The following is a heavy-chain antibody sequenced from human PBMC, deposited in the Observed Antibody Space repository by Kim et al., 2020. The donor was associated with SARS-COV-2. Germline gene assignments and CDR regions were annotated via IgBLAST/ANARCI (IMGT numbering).Heavy chain of an antibody. Sequence: ASVKVSCKASGYTFSIYGFSWVRQAPGQGLEWMGWINTNKGDTNYAQKFRGRVTMTTESSTSTAYMELRSLTSDDTAVYYCARGTWGEVNDYWGQGTLVT. J-gene: IGHJ4*02. CDR1: GYTFSIYG. CDR3: ARGTWGEVNDY. D-gene: IGHD3-16*01. V-gene: IGHV1-18*01. CDR2: INTNKGDT.